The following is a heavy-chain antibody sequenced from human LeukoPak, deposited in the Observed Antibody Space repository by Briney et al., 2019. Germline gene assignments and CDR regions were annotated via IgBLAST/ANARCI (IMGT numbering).Heavy chain of an antibody. CDR1: GFTFSSYW. CDR3: ASPNSGDYQFAY. Sequence: GGSLRLSCAASGFTFSSYWMHWVRQAPGKGLVWVSRNSDGSRTTYADSVKGRFTISRDNAKNTLYLQMNSLRAEDTAVYNCASPNSGDYQFAYGAQATLVTVSS. V-gene: IGHV3-74*01. D-gene: IGHD4-17*01. CDR2: NSDGSRT. J-gene: IGHJ4*02.